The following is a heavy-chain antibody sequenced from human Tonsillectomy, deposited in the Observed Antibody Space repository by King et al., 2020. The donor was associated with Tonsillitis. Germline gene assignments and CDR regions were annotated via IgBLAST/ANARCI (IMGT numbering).Heavy chain of an antibody. CDR2: IFPGDSDT. Sequence: VQLVESGAEVKKSGESLKISCTGSGYSFTNNWIGWVRQMPGKGLEWIGIIFPGDSDTRYSPSFQGQVTISADKSISTAYLQWSSLKASDTAIYYCTRGPINLYFDYWGQGTLVTVSS. CDR1: GYSFTNNW. CDR3: TRGPINLYFDY. V-gene: IGHV5-51*01. J-gene: IGHJ4*02.